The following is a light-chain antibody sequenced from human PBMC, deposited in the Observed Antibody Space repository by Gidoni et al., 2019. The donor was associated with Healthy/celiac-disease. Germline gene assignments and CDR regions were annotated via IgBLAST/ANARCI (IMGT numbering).Light chain of an antibody. CDR1: QSVSSN. CDR2: GAS. Sequence: EIVMTQSPATLSMSPGERATLSCRASQSVSSNLAWYQQKPGQAPRLLIYGASTRATGIPARFSGSGSGTEFTLTISSLQSEDIAVYYCQQYNNWPPPYSFGQXTKLEIK. CDR3: QQYNNWPPPYS. V-gene: IGKV3-15*01. J-gene: IGKJ2*03.